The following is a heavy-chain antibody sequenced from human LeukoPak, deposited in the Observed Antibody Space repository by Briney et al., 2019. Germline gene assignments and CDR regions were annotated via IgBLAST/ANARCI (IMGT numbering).Heavy chain of an antibody. D-gene: IGHD2/OR15-2a*01. J-gene: IGHJ6*03. CDR3: AKAGDTFAAYYYYMDV. CDR1: GFTFDDYA. V-gene: IGHV3-43D*03. Sequence: GGSLRLSCAASGFTFDDYAMHWVRQAPGKGLEWVSLNSWDGGSTYYADSVKGRFTISRDNSKNSLYLQMNSLRAEDTAVYYCAKAGDTFAAYYYYMDVWGKGTTVTISS. CDR2: NSWDGGST.